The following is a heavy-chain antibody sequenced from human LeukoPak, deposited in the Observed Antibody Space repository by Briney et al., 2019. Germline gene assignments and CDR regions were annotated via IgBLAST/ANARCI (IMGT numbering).Heavy chain of an antibody. Sequence: SETLSLTCAVYVGSFSGYYWSWIRQPPGKGLEWIGEINHSGSTNYNPSLTSRVTISVDTSKNQFSLKLSFVTAADTAVYYCARGKDYYGSGSYPFDPWGQGTLVTVSS. J-gene: IGHJ5*02. D-gene: IGHD3-10*01. V-gene: IGHV4-34*01. CDR3: ARGKDYYGSGSYPFDP. CDR2: INHSGST. CDR1: VGSFSGYY.